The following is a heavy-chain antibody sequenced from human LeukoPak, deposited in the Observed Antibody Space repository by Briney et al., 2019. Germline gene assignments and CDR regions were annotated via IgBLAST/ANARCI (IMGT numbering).Heavy chain of an antibody. CDR2: IWYDGSNK. CDR3: ARETTVTTISALDI. Sequence: GGSLRLSCAASGFTFSSYGMHWVRQAPGKGLEWVAVIWYDGSNKYYGDSVKGRLTISRDNTKNTLYLQMNSLRAEDTAVYYCARETTVTTISALDIWGQGTMVTVSS. V-gene: IGHV3-33*01. D-gene: IGHD4-17*01. J-gene: IGHJ3*02. CDR1: GFTFSSYG.